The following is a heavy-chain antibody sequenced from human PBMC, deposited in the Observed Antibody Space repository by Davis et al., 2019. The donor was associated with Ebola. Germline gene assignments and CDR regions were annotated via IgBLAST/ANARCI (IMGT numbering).Heavy chain of an antibody. CDR3: ARGNWGGGDAFDF. CDR2: IKQDGSEK. V-gene: IGHV3-7*01. D-gene: IGHD3-10*01. J-gene: IGHJ3*01. CDR1: GFTFSKYW. Sequence: GGSLRLSCAASGFTFSKYWMYWVRQAPGKGLQWVANIKQDGSEKYYVDSVKGRFTISRDNAKNILYLQMNSLRAEDTAVYYCARGNWGGGDAFDFWGQGTMVTVSS.